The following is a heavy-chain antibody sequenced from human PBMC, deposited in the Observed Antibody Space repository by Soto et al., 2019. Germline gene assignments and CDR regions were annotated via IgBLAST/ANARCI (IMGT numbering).Heavy chain of an antibody. CDR3: AKETSIVGEPFFYD. CDR1: GFTLRNYA. V-gene: IGHV3-23*01. CDR2: ISGGGDGT. D-gene: IGHD1-26*01. J-gene: IGHJ4*02. Sequence: GGSLRLSCAASGFTLRNYALSWVRQAPGKGLEWVSGISGGGDGTYYADSVKGRFTISRDNSKNTLYLQMNSLRAEDTAVYYCAKETSIVGEPFFYDWGQGTLVTVSS.